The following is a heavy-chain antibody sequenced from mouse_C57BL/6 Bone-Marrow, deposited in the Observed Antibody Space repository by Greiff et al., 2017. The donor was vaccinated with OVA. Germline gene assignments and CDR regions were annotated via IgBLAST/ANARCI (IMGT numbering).Heavy chain of an antibody. CDR1: GYTFTSYW. CDR2: IAPSDSYT. D-gene: IGHD1-1*01. J-gene: IGHJ2*01. V-gene: IGHV1-50*01. Sequence: QVQLQQPGAELVKPGASVKLSCKASGYTFTSYWMPWVKPRLGQGLELIGEIAPSDSYTNYNPKFKGKATLTVDTSSSTAYMQVSSVTSEDAAVYYCARDYGSSYDWGKGTTLTVSS. CDR3: ARDYGSSYD.